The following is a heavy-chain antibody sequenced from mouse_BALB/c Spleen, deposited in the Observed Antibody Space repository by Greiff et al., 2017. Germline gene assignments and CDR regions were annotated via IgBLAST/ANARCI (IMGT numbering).Heavy chain of an antibody. V-gene: IGHV2-6-7*01. CDR2: IWGDGST. J-gene: IGHJ4*01. CDR3: ARGVATDYAMDY. D-gene: IGHD1-1*01. CDR1: GFSFTGYG. Sequence: VQLVESGPGLVAPSQSLSITCTVSGFSFTGYGVNWVRQPPGKGLEWLGMIWGDGSTDYNSALKSRLSSSKDNSKTQVFLKMISLQTDDTARYYCARGVATDYAMDYWGQGTSVTVSS.